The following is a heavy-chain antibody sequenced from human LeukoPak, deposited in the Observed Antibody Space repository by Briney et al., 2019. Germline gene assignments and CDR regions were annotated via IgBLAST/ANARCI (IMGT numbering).Heavy chain of an antibody. CDR1: GGSISSSSYY. CDR3: ARHVPGAAGILRWFDP. V-gene: IGHV4-39*01. CDR2: IYYSGST. J-gene: IGHJ5*02. Sequence: ASETLSLTCTVSGGSISSSSYYWGWIRQPPGKGLEWIGSIYYSGSTYYNPSLKSRVTISVDTSKNQFSVKLSSVTAADTAVYYCARHVPGAAGILRWFDPWGQGTLVTVSS. D-gene: IGHD6-13*01.